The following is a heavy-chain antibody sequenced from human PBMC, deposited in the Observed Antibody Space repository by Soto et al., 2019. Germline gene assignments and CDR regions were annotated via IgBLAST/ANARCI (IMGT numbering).Heavy chain of an antibody. J-gene: IGHJ4*02. CDR2: INPILSMS. Sequence: QVQLVQSGAEVKRPGSSVKVSCKASGYTFTFYSINWVRQAPGLGLEWMGRINPILSMSNYAQRFQGRVTMTADKSTTTANMELRSLRSEDTAIYYCASSYGSGYRAFDYWGQGALVTVSS. D-gene: IGHD3-10*01. CDR3: ASSYGSGYRAFDY. V-gene: IGHV1-69*02. CDR1: GYTFTFYS.